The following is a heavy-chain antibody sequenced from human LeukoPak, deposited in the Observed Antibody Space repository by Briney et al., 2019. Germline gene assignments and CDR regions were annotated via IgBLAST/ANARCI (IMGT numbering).Heavy chain of an antibody. D-gene: IGHD3-10*01. V-gene: IGHV3-74*01. Sequence: PGGSLRLSCAASGFTFSSYWMHWVRQAPGEGLVWVSRVNSDGSSTSYADSVKGRFTISRDNAKNTLYLQMNSLRAEDTAVYYCARGTMVRGVSAPIDYWGQGTLVTVSS. CDR1: GFTFSSYW. J-gene: IGHJ4*02. CDR2: VNSDGSST. CDR3: ARGTMVRGVSAPIDY.